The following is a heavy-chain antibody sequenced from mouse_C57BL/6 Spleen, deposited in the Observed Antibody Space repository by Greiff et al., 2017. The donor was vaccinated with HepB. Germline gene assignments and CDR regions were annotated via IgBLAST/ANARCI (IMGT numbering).Heavy chain of an antibody. D-gene: IGHD3-2*02. CDR1: GFTFSDYG. Sequence: DVHLVESGGGLVQPGGSLKLSCAASGFTFSDYGMAWVRQAPRKGPEWVAFISNLAYSIYYADTVTGRFTLSRENAKNTLYLEMSSLRSEDTAMYYCARLDSSGPAWFAYWGQGTLVTVSA. J-gene: IGHJ3*01. CDR3: ARLDSSGPAWFAY. V-gene: IGHV5-15*01. CDR2: ISNLAYSI.